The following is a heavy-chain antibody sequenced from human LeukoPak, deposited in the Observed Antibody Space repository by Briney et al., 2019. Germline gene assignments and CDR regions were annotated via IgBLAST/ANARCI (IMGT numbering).Heavy chain of an antibody. J-gene: IGHJ4*02. D-gene: IGHD1-7*01. CDR1: GFTSADYA. Sequence: PGRSLRLSCTVSGFTSADYAMAWVRQAPGKGLEWVSYISTSGNTRYYADSVKGRFTISRDNAKNSLYLQMNSLRVEDTAVYYCARELSGTTSYYFDYWGQGTLVTVSS. CDR3: ARELSGTTSYYFDY. CDR2: ISTSGNTR. V-gene: IGHV3-48*03.